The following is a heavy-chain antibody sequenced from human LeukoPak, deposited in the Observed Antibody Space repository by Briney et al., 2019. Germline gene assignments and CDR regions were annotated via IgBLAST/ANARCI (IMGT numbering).Heavy chain of an antibody. V-gene: IGHV4-39*06. Sequence: SETLSLTCTVSGGSISSSSYYWRSLRQPPGRGLEWIGSIYYSGSTYYNPSLKSRVTISVDTSKNQFTLKMSSVTAADTAVYYCARGPYYYGLNWGQGTLVTVSS. CDR2: IYYSGST. D-gene: IGHD3-10*01. CDR1: GGSISSSSYY. CDR3: ARGPYYYGLN. J-gene: IGHJ4*02.